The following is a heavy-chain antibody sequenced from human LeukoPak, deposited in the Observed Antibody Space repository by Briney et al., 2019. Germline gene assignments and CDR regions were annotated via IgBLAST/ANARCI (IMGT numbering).Heavy chain of an antibody. CDR3: AREPNYYDSGSYYNELDY. Sequence: ASVKVSCKAFGYTFTGYYMHWVRQAPGQGLEWMGWINPNSGGTNYAQKFQGRVTMTRDTSISTAYMELSRLRSDDTAIYYCAREPNYYDSGSYYNELDYWGQGTLVTVSS. J-gene: IGHJ4*02. CDR2: INPNSGGT. V-gene: IGHV1-2*02. CDR1: GYTFTGYY. D-gene: IGHD3-10*01.